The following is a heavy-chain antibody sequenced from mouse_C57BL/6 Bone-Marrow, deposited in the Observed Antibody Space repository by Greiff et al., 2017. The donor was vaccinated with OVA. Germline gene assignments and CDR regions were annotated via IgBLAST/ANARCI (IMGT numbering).Heavy chain of an antibody. Sequence: VQLQQSGTVLARPGASVKMSCKTSGYTFTSYWMHWVKQRPGQGLEWIGAIYPGNSDTSYNQKFKGKANLTAVTSASTAYMELSSLTNEDSAVYYCTRSLITTGFDYWGQGTTLTVSS. CDR1: GYTFTSYW. D-gene: IGHD1-1*01. V-gene: IGHV1-5*01. CDR3: TRSLITTGFDY. J-gene: IGHJ2*01. CDR2: IYPGNSDT.